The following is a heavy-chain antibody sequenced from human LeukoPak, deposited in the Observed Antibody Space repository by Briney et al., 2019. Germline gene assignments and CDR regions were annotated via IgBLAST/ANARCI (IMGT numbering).Heavy chain of an antibody. Sequence: GGSLRLSCAASGFTFSDYYMSWIRQAPGKGLEWVSYISSSGSTIYYADSVKGRFTISRDNAKNSLYLQMNSLRAEDTAVYYCAKTPLYYYGSGSAFDPWGQGTLVTVSS. J-gene: IGHJ5*02. CDR3: AKTPLYYYGSGSAFDP. D-gene: IGHD3-10*01. V-gene: IGHV3-11*01. CDR1: GFTFSDYY. CDR2: ISSSGSTI.